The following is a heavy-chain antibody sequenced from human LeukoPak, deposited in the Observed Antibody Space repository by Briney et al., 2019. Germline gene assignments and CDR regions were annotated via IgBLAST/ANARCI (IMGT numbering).Heavy chain of an antibody. D-gene: IGHD3-22*01. CDR2: ISWNSGSI. J-gene: IGHJ4*02. V-gene: IGHV3-9*01. CDR1: GFTFDDYA. CDR3: AKDMGYYYDSSGYLAPYFDY. Sequence: GRSLRLSCAASGFTFDDYAMHWVRQAPGKGLGWASGISWNSGSIGYADSVKGRFTISRDNAKNSLYLQMNSLRAEDTALYYCAKDMGYYYDSSGYLAPYFDYWGQGTLVTVSS.